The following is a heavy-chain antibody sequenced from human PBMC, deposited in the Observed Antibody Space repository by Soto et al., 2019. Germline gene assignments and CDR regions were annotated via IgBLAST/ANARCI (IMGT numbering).Heavy chain of an antibody. Sequence: QVQLQESGPRLVKPSGTLSLTCAVSGASISSTNWWTWVRPPPGKGLEWIGATYHTGSTNYNPSLKSRVTISLDKSNTQFSLNLSSVTAADTAVYYCATLPPRIVVVVLPIPTWGQGTLVTVSS. D-gene: IGHD2-15*01. CDR2: TYHTGST. J-gene: IGHJ4*02. V-gene: IGHV4-4*02. CDR3: ATLPPRIVVVVLPIPT. CDR1: GASISSTNW.